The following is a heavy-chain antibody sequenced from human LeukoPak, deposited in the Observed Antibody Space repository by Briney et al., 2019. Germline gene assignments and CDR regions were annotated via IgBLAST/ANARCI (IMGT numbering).Heavy chain of an antibody. D-gene: IGHD6-19*01. J-gene: IGHJ4*02. CDR1: GFTFSDYY. CDR2: ISSSSSYT. V-gene: IGHV3-11*06. Sequence: PGGSLRLSCAASGFTFSDYYMSWIRQAPGKGLEWVSYISSSSSYTNYADSVKGRFTISRDNSKNTLYLQMSSLRTEDTAVYYCVKALGQWLVYYFDYWGQGTLVTVSS. CDR3: VKALGQWLVYYFDY.